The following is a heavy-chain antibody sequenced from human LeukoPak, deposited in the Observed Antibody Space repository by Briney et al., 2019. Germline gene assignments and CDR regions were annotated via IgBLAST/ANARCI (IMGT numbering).Heavy chain of an antibody. J-gene: IGHJ4*02. CDR2: MNPNSGNT. V-gene: IGHV1-8*03. D-gene: IGHD1-1*01. CDR1: GYTFTSYD. CDR3: ARDIDSGTTGTTGVLVN. Sequence: ASVKVSCKASGYTFTSYDINWVRQATGQGLEWMGWMNPNSGNTGYAQKFQGRVTITRNTSISTAYMELSSLRSEDTAVYYCARDIDSGTTGTTGVLVNWGQGTLVTVSS.